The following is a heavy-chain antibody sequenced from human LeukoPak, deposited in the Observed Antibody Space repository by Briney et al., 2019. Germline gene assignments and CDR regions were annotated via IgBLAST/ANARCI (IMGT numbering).Heavy chain of an antibody. CDR1: GFTFSSYA. CDR3: ARSRTSGWSYFDY. D-gene: IGHD6-19*01. Sequence: GGSLRLSCAASGFTFSSYAMSWVRQAPGKGLEWVSAISGSGGSTYYADSVKGRFTISRDNSKNSLYLQVNSLRAEDTAVYYCARSRTSGWSYFDYWGQGTLVTVSS. V-gene: IGHV3-23*01. J-gene: IGHJ4*02. CDR2: ISGSGGST.